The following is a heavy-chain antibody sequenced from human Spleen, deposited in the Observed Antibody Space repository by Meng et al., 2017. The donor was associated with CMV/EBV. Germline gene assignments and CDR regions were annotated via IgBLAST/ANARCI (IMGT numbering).Heavy chain of an antibody. CDR1: YSGYY. D-gene: IGHD3-3*01. CDR2: INHSGST. CDR3: ARGRSSRYDFWSGYRYYFDY. Sequence: YSGYYWGEIRQPPGKGLEWIGEINHSGSTNYNPSLKRRVTISVDTSKNQFSLKLSSVTAADTAVYYCARGRSSRYDFWSGYRYYFDYWGQGTLVTVSS. J-gene: IGHJ4*02. V-gene: IGHV4-34*01.